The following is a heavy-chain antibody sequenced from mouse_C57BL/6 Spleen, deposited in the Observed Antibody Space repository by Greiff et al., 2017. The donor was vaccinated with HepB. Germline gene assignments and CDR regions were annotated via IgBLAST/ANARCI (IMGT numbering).Heavy chain of an antibody. CDR3: ARSDEYLYYYAMDY. Sequence: QVQLQQPGAELVKPGASVKLSCKASGYTFTSYWMHWVKQRPGQGLEWIGMIHPNSGSTNYNEKFKSKATLTVDKSSSTAYMQLSSLTSEDSAVYYCARSDEYLYYYAMDYWGQGTSVTVSS. J-gene: IGHJ4*01. V-gene: IGHV1-64*01. D-gene: IGHD5-1*01. CDR2: IHPNSGST. CDR1: GYTFTSYW.